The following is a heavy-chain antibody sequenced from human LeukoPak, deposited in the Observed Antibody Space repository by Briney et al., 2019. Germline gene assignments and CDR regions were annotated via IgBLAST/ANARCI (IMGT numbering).Heavy chain of an antibody. J-gene: IGHJ3*02. CDR2: IIPIFGTA. V-gene: IGHV1-69*13. D-gene: IGHD4-17*01. CDR1: GGTFSSYA. Sequence: SVKVSCKASGGTFSSYAISWVRQAPGQGLEWMGGIIPIFGTANYSQKFQGRVTITADESTSTAYMELSSLRSEDTAVYYCASSRLNDYGDKDDAFDIWGQGTMVTVSS. CDR3: ASSRLNDYGDKDDAFDI.